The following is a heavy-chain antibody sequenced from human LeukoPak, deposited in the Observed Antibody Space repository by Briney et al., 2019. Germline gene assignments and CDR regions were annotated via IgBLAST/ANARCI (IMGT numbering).Heavy chain of an antibody. CDR3: AREAIDYYYYYGMDV. CDR2: IYSGGST. Sequence: PGGSLRLSCAASGFTVSSNYMSWVRQAPGKGLEWVSVIYSGGSTYYADSVKGRFTISRDNSKNTLYLQMNSLRAEDTAVYYCAREAIDYYYYYGMDVWGQGTTVTVSS. D-gene: IGHD2-21*01. J-gene: IGHJ6*02. V-gene: IGHV3-66*01. CDR1: GFTVSSNY.